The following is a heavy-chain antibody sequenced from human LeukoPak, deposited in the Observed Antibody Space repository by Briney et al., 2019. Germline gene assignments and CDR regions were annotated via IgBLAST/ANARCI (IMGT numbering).Heavy chain of an antibody. D-gene: IGHD6-13*01. CDR2: IYYSGST. J-gene: IGHJ4*02. Sequence: SETLSLTCTVSGGSISSSSYYWGWIRQPPGKGLEWIGSIYYSGSTYYNPSLKSRVTISVDTSKNQFSLKLSSVAAADTAAYFCARHEEYSSSQPFGYSGQRTLVTVSS. V-gene: IGHV4-39*01. CDR1: GGSISSSSYY. CDR3: ARHEEYSSSQPFGY.